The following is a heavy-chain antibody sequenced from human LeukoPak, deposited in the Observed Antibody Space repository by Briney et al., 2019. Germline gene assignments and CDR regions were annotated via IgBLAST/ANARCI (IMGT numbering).Heavy chain of an antibody. CDR1: GFTFSSYG. CDR3: AKASPPYSGSLYFDY. CDR2: IRYDGSNK. D-gene: IGHD5-12*01. Sequence: GGSLRLSCAASGFTFSSYGMHWVRQAPGKGLEWVAFIRYDGSNKYYADSVKGRFTISRDNSKNTLYLQMNSLRAEDTAVYYCAKASPPYSGSLYFDYWGQGTLVTVSS. J-gene: IGHJ4*02. V-gene: IGHV3-30*02.